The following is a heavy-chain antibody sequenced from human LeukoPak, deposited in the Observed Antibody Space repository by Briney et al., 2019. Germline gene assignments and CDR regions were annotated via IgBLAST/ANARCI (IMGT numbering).Heavy chain of an antibody. J-gene: IGHJ4*02. CDR2: ISYDGSNK. CDR1: GFTFSSYA. D-gene: IGHD2-15*01. V-gene: IGHV3-30-3*01. CDR3: ARAPPSAEGLYDY. Sequence: GRSLRLSCAASGFTFSSYAMHWVRQAPGKGLEWVAVISYDGSNKYYADSVKGRFTISRDNSKNTLYLQMNSLRAEDTAVYYCARAPPSAEGLYDYWGQGTLVTVSS.